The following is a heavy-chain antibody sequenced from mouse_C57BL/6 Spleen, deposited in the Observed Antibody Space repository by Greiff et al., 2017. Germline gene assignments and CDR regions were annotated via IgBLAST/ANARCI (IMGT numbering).Heavy chain of an antibody. D-gene: IGHD1-2*01. CDR1: GYTFTSYW. CDR3: TRFTTARYAMDY. Sequence: VHVKQSGTVLARPGASVKMSCKTSGYTFTSYWMHWVKQRPGQGLEWIGAIYPGNSDTSYNQKFKGKAKLTAVTSASTAYMELSSLTNEDSAVYYCTRFTTARYAMDYWGQGTSVTVSS. CDR2: IYPGNSDT. J-gene: IGHJ4*01. V-gene: IGHV1-5*01.